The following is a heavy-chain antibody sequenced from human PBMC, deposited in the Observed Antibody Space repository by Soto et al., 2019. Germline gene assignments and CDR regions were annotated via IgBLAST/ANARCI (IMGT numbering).Heavy chain of an antibody. CDR2: LWSAGLT. CDR1: GFTVSSNY. Sequence: GGSLRLSCAASGFTVSSNYMTWVRQAPGKGLEWASVLWSAGLTYYADSVKGRFTISRDNSKNTVYLQMNSLRAEDSAVYYCARELTPDIWGRGTPVTVYS. J-gene: IGHJ4*02. CDR3: ARELTPDI. V-gene: IGHV3-53*01.